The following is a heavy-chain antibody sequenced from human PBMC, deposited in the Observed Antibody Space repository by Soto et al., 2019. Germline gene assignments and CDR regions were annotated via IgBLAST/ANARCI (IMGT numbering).Heavy chain of an antibody. CDR1: GFTFSSYA. CDR2: ISGRGGST. D-gene: IGHD3-3*01. Sequence: EVQLLESGGGVVQPGGSLRLSCAASGFTFSSYAMSWVRQAPGKGLEWVSSISGRGGSTYYADSVKGRFTISRDNPKNPLYLQMTSLRAEDTAVYYCANWSAPPYYYGMHVWGQGTTVTVSS. J-gene: IGHJ6*02. V-gene: IGHV3-23*01. CDR3: ANWSAPPYYYGMHV.